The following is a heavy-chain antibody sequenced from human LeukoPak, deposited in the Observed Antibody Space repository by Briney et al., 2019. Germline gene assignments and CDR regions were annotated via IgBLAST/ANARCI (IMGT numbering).Heavy chain of an antibody. CDR2: INWNGGST. Sequence: GGSLRLSCAASGFTFDDYGMSWVRQAPGKGLEWVSGINWNGGSTGYADPVKGRFTISRDNAKNSLYLQMNSLRAEDTALYYCAKSGSYASFFDYWGQGTLVTVSS. J-gene: IGHJ4*02. CDR3: AKSGSYASFFDY. CDR1: GFTFDDYG. D-gene: IGHD1-26*01. V-gene: IGHV3-20*04.